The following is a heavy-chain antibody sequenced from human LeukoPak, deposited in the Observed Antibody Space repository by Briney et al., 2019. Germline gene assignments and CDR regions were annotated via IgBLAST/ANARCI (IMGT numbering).Heavy chain of an antibody. CDR2: ISYDGSNK. D-gene: IGHD2-15*01. J-gene: IGHJ4*02. Sequence: GRSLRLSCAASGFTFSSYAMHWVRQAPGKGLEWVAVISYDGSNKYYADSVKGRFTISRDNSKNTLYLQMNSLRAEDTAVYYCARDKVVDYWGQGTLVTVSS. CDR1: GFTFSSYA. V-gene: IGHV3-30-3*01. CDR3: ARDKVVDY.